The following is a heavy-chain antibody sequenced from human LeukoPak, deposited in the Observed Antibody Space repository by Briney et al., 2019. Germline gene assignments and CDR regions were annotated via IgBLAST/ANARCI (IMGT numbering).Heavy chain of an antibody. CDR3: ARLPTGYPNWFDA. V-gene: IGHV4-39*01. CDR1: GGSISSSYSYN. Sequence: ASETLSLTCTVSGGSISSSYSYNWGWIRRPPGKGLEWIAAIHYSGSTYYNPSLQSRVTQSVDTSKNRFSLSLISVTAADTAVYYCARLPTGYPNWFDAWGQGTLVTVSS. D-gene: IGHD3-9*01. CDR2: IHYSGST. J-gene: IGHJ5*02.